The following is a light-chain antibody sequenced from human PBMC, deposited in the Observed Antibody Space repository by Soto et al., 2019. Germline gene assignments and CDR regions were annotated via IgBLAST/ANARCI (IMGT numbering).Light chain of an antibody. CDR1: QGFSNS. J-gene: IGKJ4*01. CDR3: QKYDSAPLT. V-gene: IGKV1-27*01. CDR2: GAS. Sequence: DIQMTQSPSSLTASIGDRVTISCRASQGFSNSLAWYQQKPGKVPTLLIYGASILQSGVPSRFSGSGSGTEFTFTISCLQPEDVATYFCQKYDSAPLTFGGGTKVEIK.